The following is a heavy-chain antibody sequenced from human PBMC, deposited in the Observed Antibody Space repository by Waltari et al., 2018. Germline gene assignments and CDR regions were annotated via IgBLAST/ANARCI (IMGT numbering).Heavy chain of an antibody. Sequence: QVQLQQWGAGLLKPSETLSLTCAVYGGSFSGYYWSWIRQPPGKGLEWIGEINHGGSTNYNPSLKSRVTISVDTSKNQFSLKLSSVTAADTAVYYCARGSRYCSSTSCYRIRYYYYYMDVWGKGTTVTISS. CDR3: ARGSRYCSSTSCYRIRYYYYYMDV. V-gene: IGHV4-34*01. CDR1: GGSFSGYY. CDR2: INHGGST. J-gene: IGHJ6*03. D-gene: IGHD2-2*02.